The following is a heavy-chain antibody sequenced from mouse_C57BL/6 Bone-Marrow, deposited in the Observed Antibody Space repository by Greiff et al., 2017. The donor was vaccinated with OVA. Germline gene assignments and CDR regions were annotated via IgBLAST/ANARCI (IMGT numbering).Heavy chain of an antibody. V-gene: IGHV5-15*04. CDR2: ISNLAYSI. CDR3: ARRPYDYRYFDV. D-gene: IGHD2-3*01. CDR1: GFTFSDYG. J-gene: IGHJ1*03. Sequence: DVQLVESGGGLVQPGGSLKLSCAASGFTFSDYGMAWVRQAPRKGPEWVAFISNLAYSIYYADTVTGRFTISRENAKNTLYLEMSSLRSEDTAMYYCARRPYDYRYFDVWGTGTTVTVSS.